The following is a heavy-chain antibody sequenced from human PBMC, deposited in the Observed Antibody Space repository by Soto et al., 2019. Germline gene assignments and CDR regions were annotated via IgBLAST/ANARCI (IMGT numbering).Heavy chain of an antibody. D-gene: IGHD2-2*01. CDR2: INPNSGGT. V-gene: IGHV1-2*02. CDR3: ARRGNVVVPAARNWFDP. Sequence: ASVKVSCKSSGSTFTGYYMHWVRQAPGQGLEWMGWINPNSGGTNYAQKFQGRVTMTRDTSISTAYMELSRLRSDDTAVYYCARRGNVVVPAARNWFDPWGQGTLVTVSS. J-gene: IGHJ5*02. CDR1: GSTFTGYY.